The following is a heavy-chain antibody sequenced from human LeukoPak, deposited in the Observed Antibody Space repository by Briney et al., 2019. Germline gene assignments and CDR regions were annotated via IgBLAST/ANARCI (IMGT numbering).Heavy chain of an antibody. CDR3: ARGPPFMITFGGVIVTDAFDI. Sequence: SVKVSCKASGFTFTSSAVQWVRQAREQRLEWIGWIVVGSGNTNYAQKFQERVTITRDMSTSTAYMELSSLRSEDTAVYYCARGPPFMITFGGVIVTDAFDIWGQGTMVTVSS. CDR2: IVVGSGNT. CDR1: GFTFTSSA. J-gene: IGHJ3*02. V-gene: IGHV1-58*01. D-gene: IGHD3-16*02.